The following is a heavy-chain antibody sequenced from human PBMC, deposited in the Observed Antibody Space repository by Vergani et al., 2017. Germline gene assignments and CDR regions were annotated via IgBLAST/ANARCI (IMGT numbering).Heavy chain of an antibody. CDR2: ISGSGGST. Sequence: VQLVESGGDLVQPGGSLRLSCAASGFTFNHYAMNWVRQAPGKELEWVSGISGSGGSTYYAGSVKGRFTISRDSSKNTLYLQMNSLSAGDTAVYYCAKANPRNSGYDYLYYYHAMDVWGQGTTVTVSS. CDR3: AKANPRNSGYDYLYYYHAMDV. D-gene: IGHD5-12*01. J-gene: IGHJ6*02. CDR1: GFTFNHYA. V-gene: IGHV3-23*04.